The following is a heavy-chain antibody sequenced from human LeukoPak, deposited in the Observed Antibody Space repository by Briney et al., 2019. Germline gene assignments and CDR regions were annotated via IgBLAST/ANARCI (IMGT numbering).Heavy chain of an antibody. Sequence: SETLSLTCTVSGGSISSYYWSWIRQPPGKGLEWIGHIYYSGSTNYNPSLKSRVTISIDTSKNQFSLKLNSVTAADTAVYYCARPYSRTYSYFDCWGQGTLVTVSS. J-gene: IGHJ4*02. CDR3: ARPYSRTYSYFDC. V-gene: IGHV4-59*08. D-gene: IGHD4-11*01. CDR2: IYYSGST. CDR1: GGSISSYY.